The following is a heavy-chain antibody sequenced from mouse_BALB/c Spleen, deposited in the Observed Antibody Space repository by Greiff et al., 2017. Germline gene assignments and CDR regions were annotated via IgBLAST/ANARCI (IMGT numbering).Heavy chain of an antibody. CDR2: ISNGGGST. CDR3: EKEGTTVDNYAIGY. Sequence: EVKLVESGGGLVQPGGSLKLSCAASGFTFSSYTMSWVRQTPEKRLEWVAYISNGGGSTYYPDTVKGRFTISRDNATNTLYLQMSSLRSEDTAMFDCEKEGTTVDNYAIGYGGQGNSVTVSS. D-gene: IGHD1-1*01. CDR1: GFTFSSYT. J-gene: IGHJ4*01. V-gene: IGHV5-12-2*01.